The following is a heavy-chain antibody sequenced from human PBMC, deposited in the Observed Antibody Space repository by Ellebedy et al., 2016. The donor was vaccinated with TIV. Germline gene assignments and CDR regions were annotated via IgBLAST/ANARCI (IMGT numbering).Heavy chain of an antibody. D-gene: IGHD3-22*01. V-gene: IGHV4-34*01. Sequence: SETLSLXXVVYGGSFSGYYWSWIRQPPGKGLEWIGEINHSGSTNYNPSLKSRVTISVDTSKNQFSLKLSSVTAADTAVYYCARVGGYYYDSSGYFDYWGQGTLVTVSS. CDR2: INHSGST. J-gene: IGHJ4*02. CDR3: ARVGGYYYDSSGYFDY. CDR1: GGSFSGYY.